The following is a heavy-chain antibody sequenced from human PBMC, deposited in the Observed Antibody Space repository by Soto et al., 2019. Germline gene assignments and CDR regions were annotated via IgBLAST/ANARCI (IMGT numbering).Heavy chain of an antibody. J-gene: IGHJ6*02. D-gene: IGHD3-3*01. V-gene: IGHV4-59*01. Sequence: QIQLQESGPGLVKPSETLSLTCTVSGGSISSYYWSWIRQPPGKGLELIGYIYHSGSTNYSPSLKSRVTLSVDTSKLHFSLKLSSVTAADTAVYYCARAKGYYIPKTSYFYYYGMDVWGQGTTVTVSS. CDR2: IYHSGST. CDR3: ARAKGYYIPKTSYFYYYGMDV. CDR1: GGSISSYY.